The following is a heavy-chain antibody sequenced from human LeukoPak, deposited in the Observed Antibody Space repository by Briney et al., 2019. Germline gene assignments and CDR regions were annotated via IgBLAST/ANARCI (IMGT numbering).Heavy chain of an antibody. CDR1: GFTFSSYA. V-gene: IGHV3-23*01. J-gene: IGHJ4*02. CDR3: AKVDGYNYYFDY. Sequence: GGSLRLSCAASGFTFSSYAMSWVRQAPGKGLEWVSAISGSGGSTYYADSVKGRFTISRDNSKNTLHLQMNSLRAEDTAVYYCAKVDGYNYYFDYWGQGTLVTVSS. CDR2: ISGSGGST. D-gene: IGHD5-24*01.